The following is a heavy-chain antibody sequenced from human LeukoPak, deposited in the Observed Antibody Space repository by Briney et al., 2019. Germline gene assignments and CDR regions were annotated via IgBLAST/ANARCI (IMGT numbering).Heavy chain of an antibody. CDR2: ISGSGGST. J-gene: IGHJ4*02. CDR3: AKDPSGSYGTFDY. Sequence: GGTLRLSCAASGITFSSYGMSWVRQAPGKGLEWVSAISGSGGSTYYADSVKGRFTISRDNSKNTLYLQMNSLRAEDTAVYYCAKDPSGSYGTFDYWGQGTLVTVSS. V-gene: IGHV3-23*01. CDR1: GITFSSYG. D-gene: IGHD1-26*01.